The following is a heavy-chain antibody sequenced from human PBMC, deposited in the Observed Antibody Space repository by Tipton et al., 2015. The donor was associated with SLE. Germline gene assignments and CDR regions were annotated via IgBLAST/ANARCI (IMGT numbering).Heavy chain of an antibody. D-gene: IGHD6-19*01. CDR1: GGSISSSSYY. CDR2: IYYSGST. Sequence: TLSLTCTVSGGSISSSSYYWGWIRQPPGKGLEWIGSIYYSGSTNYNPSLKSRVTISVDTSKNQFSLKLSSVTAAATAVYYCARERVAVAASPWYCVLWGRGALFTVSS. CDR3: ARERVAVAASPWYCVL. V-gene: IGHV4-39*07. J-gene: IGHJ2*01.